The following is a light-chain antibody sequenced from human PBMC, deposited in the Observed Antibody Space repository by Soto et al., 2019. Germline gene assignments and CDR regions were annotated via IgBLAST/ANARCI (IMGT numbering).Light chain of an antibody. CDR2: GAS. V-gene: IGKV3-20*01. J-gene: IGKJ1*01. Sequence: EIVLTQSPGTLSLSPGERATLSCRASQSVSSRYLAWYQQKPGQAPRLLIYGASSRATGIPDRFRGSGSGTDFTLTISRLEPEDFAVYYCQQYGSSLTWTFGQGTKVEIK. CDR3: QQYGSSLTWT. CDR1: QSVSSRY.